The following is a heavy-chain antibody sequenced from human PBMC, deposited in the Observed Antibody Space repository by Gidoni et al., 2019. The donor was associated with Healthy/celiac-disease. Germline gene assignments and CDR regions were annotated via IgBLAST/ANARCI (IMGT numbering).Heavy chain of an antibody. Sequence: EVPLLASGGGLVQPGGSLRLSCAASGFPFSSYAMSWLRQAPGKGLEWVSAISGSGGSTYYADSVKGRFTISRDNSKNTLYLQMNSLRAEDTAVYYCAKGRGYCSSTSCLSFDYWGQGTLVTVSS. CDR2: ISGSGGST. CDR1: GFPFSSYA. CDR3: AKGRGYCSSTSCLSFDY. D-gene: IGHD2-2*01. V-gene: IGHV3-23*01. J-gene: IGHJ4*02.